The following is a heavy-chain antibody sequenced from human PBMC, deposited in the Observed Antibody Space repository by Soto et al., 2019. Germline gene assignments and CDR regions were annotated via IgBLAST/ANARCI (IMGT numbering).Heavy chain of an antibody. CDR3: AREMATISLGAFDI. CDR1: GFGFSSYW. D-gene: IGHD5-12*01. Sequence: LRLSCAASGFGFSSYWMHWVRQAPGKGLVWVSRTNNDGSATTYADSVRGRFTSFRDNAKNTLFLQMTSLGVEDTAMYYCAREMATISLGAFDIWGEGTMVTVSS. V-gene: IGHV3-74*01. CDR2: TNNDGSAT. J-gene: IGHJ3*02.